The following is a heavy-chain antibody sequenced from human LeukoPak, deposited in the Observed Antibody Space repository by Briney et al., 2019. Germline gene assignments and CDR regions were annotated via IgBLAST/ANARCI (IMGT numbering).Heavy chain of an antibody. CDR1: GFTFSNYA. CDR2: ISGIGSNI. D-gene: IGHD5-24*01. Sequence: GGSLRLSCAASGFTFSNYAMTWVRQAPGKGLEWVSSISGIGSNIYYADSVKGRFTISRDNSKNTLHVQMNSLRAEDTAIYYCATNRDGYNYWSQGTLVTVSS. V-gene: IGHV3-23*01. J-gene: IGHJ4*02. CDR3: ATNRDGYNY.